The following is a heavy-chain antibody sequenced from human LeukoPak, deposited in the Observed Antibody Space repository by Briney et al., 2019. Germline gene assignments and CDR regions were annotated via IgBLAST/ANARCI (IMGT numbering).Heavy chain of an antibody. CDR1: GLTFSSYG. CDR3: AKGRIAAAMISDY. CDR2: ISGSGGKT. J-gene: IGHJ4*02. V-gene: IGHV3-23*01. D-gene: IGHD6-13*01. Sequence: GGSLRLSCAASGLTFSSYGMSWVRQAPGKGLDWVSAISGSGGKTYYADSVKGRFTISRDNSKNTLYLQMNSLRAEDTAVYYCAKGRIAAAMISDYWGQGTLVTVSS.